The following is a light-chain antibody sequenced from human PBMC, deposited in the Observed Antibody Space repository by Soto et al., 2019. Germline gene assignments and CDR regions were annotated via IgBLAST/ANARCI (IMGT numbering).Light chain of an antibody. CDR2: EDN. CDR1: SGSISSNY. CDR3: QSYDATNQV. J-gene: IGLJ3*02. V-gene: IGLV6-57*01. Sequence: NFMLTQPHSVSESPGKTVIISCTRSSGSISSNYVQWYQQRPGSSPTTVIYEDNQRPSGVPDLFSGSIDSSSNSASLTISGMENEDEADYFCQSYDATNQVFGGGTKLTVL.